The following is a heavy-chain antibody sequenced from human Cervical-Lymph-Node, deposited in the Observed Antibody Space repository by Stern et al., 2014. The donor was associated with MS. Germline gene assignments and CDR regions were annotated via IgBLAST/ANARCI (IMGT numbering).Heavy chain of an antibody. Sequence: QLVQSGAEVKKPGSSVNVSCKASGDTFTDYAISWVRQAPGQGPEWMGGITPIFNSADYAQKFQGRLTITADKSRSTAYMELSSLTSEDTAVYYCAREVGSLAMDVWGQGTTVIVSS. V-gene: IGHV1-69*06. D-gene: IGHD1-1*01. CDR2: ITPIFNSA. CDR1: GDTFTDYA. J-gene: IGHJ6*01. CDR3: AREVGSLAMDV.